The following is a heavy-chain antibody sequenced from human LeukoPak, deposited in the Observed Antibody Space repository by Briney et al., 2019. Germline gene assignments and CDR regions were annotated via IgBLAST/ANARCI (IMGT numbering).Heavy chain of an antibody. CDR2: MIPVFGTA. CDR1: GGTFSNYA. J-gene: IGHJ3*02. CDR3: ARDVRVLTGYREPSDGFDI. Sequence: SVKVSCKASGGTFSNYAISWVRQAPGQGLEWMGGMIPVFGTAHYAQKFQGRVTITADKYTTTAYMELSSLRSEDTAVYYCARDVRVLTGYREPSDGFDIWGQGTMVTVSS. V-gene: IGHV1-69*06. D-gene: IGHD3-9*01.